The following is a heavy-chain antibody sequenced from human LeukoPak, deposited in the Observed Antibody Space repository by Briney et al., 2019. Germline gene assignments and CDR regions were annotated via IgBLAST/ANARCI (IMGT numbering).Heavy chain of an antibody. V-gene: IGHV3-7*01. J-gene: IGHJ6*03. CDR1: GFTFSSYW. CDR3: ARDCSSTSCSYYYYYMDV. Sequence: PGGSLRLSCAASGFTFSSYWMSWVRQAPGKGLEWVANIKQDGSEKYYVDSVKGRFTISRDNAKNSLYLQMNSLRAEDTAVYYCARDCSSTSCSYYYYYMDVWGKGTTVTVSS. CDR2: IKQDGSEK. D-gene: IGHD2-2*01.